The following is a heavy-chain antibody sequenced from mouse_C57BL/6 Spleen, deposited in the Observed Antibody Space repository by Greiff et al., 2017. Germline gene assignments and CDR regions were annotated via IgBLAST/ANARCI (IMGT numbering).Heavy chain of an antibody. CDR1: GYTFTSYW. CDR2: IYPSDSET. J-gene: IGHJ3*01. CDR3: ASGEGAWFAY. V-gene: IGHV1-61*01. Sequence: QVQLQQPGAELVRPGSSVKLSCKASGYTFTSYWMDWVKQRPGQGLEWIGNIYPSDSETHYNQKFKDKATLTVDKSSSTAYMQLSSLTSEDSAVYYCASGEGAWFAYWGQGTLVTVSA.